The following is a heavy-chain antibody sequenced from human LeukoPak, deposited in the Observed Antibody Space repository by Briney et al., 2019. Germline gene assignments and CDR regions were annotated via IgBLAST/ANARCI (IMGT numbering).Heavy chain of an antibody. D-gene: IGHD3-22*01. V-gene: IGHV3-23*01. CDR2: ISGSGGST. Sequence: GGSLRLSCAASGFTFSSYGMSWVRQAPGKGLEWVSAISGSGGSTYYADSVKGRFTISRDNAKNSLYLQMNSLRVEDTAVYYCARHVVAVGFDYWGQGTLVTVSS. J-gene: IGHJ4*02. CDR1: GFTFSSYG. CDR3: ARHVVAVGFDY.